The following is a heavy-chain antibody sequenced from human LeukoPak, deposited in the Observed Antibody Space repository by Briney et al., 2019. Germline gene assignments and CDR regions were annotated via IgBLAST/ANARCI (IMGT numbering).Heavy chain of an antibody. CDR2: IYHSGST. CDR1: GGSISSGGYS. CDR3: ARVRVWFGHNWIDP. D-gene: IGHD3-10*01. V-gene: IGHV4-30-2*01. J-gene: IGHJ5*02. Sequence: PSETLSLTCAVSGGSISSGGYSCSWIRQPPGKGLEWIGYIYHSGSTYYNPSLKSRVTISVDRSKNQFSLKLSSVTAADTAVYYCARVRVWFGHNWIDPWGRGTLVTVSS.